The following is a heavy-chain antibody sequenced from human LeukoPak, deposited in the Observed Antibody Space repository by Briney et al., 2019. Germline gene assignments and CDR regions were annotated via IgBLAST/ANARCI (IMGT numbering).Heavy chain of an antibody. J-gene: IGHJ6*02. Sequence: GGSLRLSCAASGFTVSSNYMSWVREAPGKGLEWVSVIYSGGSTYYADSVKGRFTISRDKSKNTLYLQMNSLRAEDTAVYYCAGQAVTTYYYGMDVWGQGTTVTVSS. D-gene: IGHD4-17*01. V-gene: IGHV3-66*04. CDR2: IYSGGST. CDR1: GFTVSSNY. CDR3: AGQAVTTYYYGMDV.